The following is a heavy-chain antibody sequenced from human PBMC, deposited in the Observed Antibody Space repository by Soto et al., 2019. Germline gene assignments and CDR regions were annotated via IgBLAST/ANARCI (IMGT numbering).Heavy chain of an antibody. Sequence: QLQLVQSGAEVKEPGSSVRVSCTASGGPFSVYTVSWVRQAPGQGLEWMGRIIPRLGVANYAQNFQGRVRITADRSTDTAFLTPANLRSEDTAMYYCATVSDGARYDLGFDPWGRGNLVTVSS. D-gene: IGHD2-15*01. J-gene: IGHJ2*01. CDR1: GGPFSVYT. CDR2: IIPRLGVA. V-gene: IGHV1-69*02. CDR3: ATVSDGARYDLGFDP.